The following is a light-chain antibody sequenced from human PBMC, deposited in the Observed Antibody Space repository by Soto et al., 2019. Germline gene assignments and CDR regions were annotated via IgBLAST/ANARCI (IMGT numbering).Light chain of an antibody. Sequence: QSALTQPPSASGSLGQSVTISCTGTSSHVGGYNYVSWHQQHPGKAPKVMIYEVTKRPPGVPDRFSGSKSGNTASLTVSGLQAEDEADYYCSSFAGGGNPVLLGGGTKLTVL. CDR2: EVT. V-gene: IGLV2-8*01. J-gene: IGLJ2*01. CDR3: SSFAGGGNPVL. CDR1: SSHVGGYNY.